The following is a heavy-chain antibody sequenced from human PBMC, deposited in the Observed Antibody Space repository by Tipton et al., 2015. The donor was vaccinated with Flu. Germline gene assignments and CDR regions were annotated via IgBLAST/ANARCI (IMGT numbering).Heavy chain of an antibody. Sequence: RSLRLSCAASGFTFSTYAMHWVRQAPGKGLEWVAVISSDGSKKYYADSVKGRFTISRDNSKNTLYLQMNSLRAEDTAVYYCARPYGSGSWGQGTLVTVSS. D-gene: IGHD3-10*01. J-gene: IGHJ4*02. V-gene: IGHV3-30*04. CDR2: ISSDGSKK. CDR3: ARPYGSGS. CDR1: GFTFSTYA.